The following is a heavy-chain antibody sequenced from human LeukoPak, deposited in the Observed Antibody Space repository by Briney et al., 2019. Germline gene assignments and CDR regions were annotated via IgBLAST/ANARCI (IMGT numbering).Heavy chain of an antibody. V-gene: IGHV1-2*02. CDR2: IYPNSGGT. CDR1: GYTFSGHY. Sequence: GASVNVSCKASGYTFSGHYMHWVRQAPGQGLEWMGWIYPNSGGTNYAQKFQGRVNMTRDTSISTAYMEVRRLKSDDTAMYYCARVVGFGDYPFDYWGQGTLVTVCS. J-gene: IGHJ4*02. CDR3: ARVVGFGDYPFDY. D-gene: IGHD4-17*01.